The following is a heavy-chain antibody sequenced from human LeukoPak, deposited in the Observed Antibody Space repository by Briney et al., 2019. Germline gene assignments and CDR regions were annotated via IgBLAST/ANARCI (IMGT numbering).Heavy chain of an antibody. CDR2: IRYDGSNK. CDR3: AKGGDTAMVTAFDY. CDR1: GFTFSSYG. V-gene: IGHV3-30*02. J-gene: IGHJ4*02. Sequence: GGSLRLSCAASGFTFSSYGMHWVRQAPGKGLEWVAFIRYDGSNKYYADSVKGRFTISRDNSKNTLYLQMNSLRAEDTAVYYCAKGGDTAMVTAFDYWGQGTLVTVSS. D-gene: IGHD5-18*01.